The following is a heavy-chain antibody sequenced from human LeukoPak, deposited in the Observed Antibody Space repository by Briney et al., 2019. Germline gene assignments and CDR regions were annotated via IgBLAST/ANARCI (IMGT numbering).Heavy chain of an antibody. D-gene: IGHD6-6*01. Sequence: SQTLSLTCTVSGASVSSGDYYWSWLRQHPGKGLEWIGYIHYSGPTYYNPSLKSRVTISVDTSKNQFSLKLSSVTAADTAVYYCAREDVGIAARPGYFDYWGQGTLVTVSS. J-gene: IGHJ4*02. V-gene: IGHV4-31*03. CDR3: AREDVGIAARPGYFDY. CDR1: GASVSSGDYY. CDR2: IHYSGPT.